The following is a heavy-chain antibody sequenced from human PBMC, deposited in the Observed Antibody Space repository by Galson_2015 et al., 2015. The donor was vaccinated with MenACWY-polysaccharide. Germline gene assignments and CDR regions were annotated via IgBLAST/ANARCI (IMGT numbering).Heavy chain of an antibody. J-gene: IGHJ5*02. D-gene: IGHD3-22*01. Sequence: SVKVSCKASGYSFSSYDINWVRQTTGQGLEWMGWMNPNSGNTGYAQKFQGRVTMTRNASISIAYMELSSLRSEDTDVYYCARGGKYYYDSSGYLNWFDPWGQGTLVTVSS. V-gene: IGHV1-8*01. CDR2: MNPNSGNT. CDR1: GYSFSSYD. CDR3: ARGGKYYYDSSGYLNWFDP.